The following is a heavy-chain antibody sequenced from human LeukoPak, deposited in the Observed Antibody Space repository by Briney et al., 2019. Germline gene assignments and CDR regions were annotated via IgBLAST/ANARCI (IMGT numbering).Heavy chain of an antibody. CDR2: IYYSGST. CDR3: AKGTEYYYDRSGYYLY. CDR1: GGSISSYY. V-gene: IGHV4-59*01. Sequence: SETLSLTCTVSGGSISSYYWSWIRQPPGKGLEWIGYIYYSGSTNYNPSLKSRVTISVDTSKNQFSLKLSSVTAADTAVYYCAKGTEYYYDRSGYYLYWGQGTLVTVSS. D-gene: IGHD3-22*01. J-gene: IGHJ4*02.